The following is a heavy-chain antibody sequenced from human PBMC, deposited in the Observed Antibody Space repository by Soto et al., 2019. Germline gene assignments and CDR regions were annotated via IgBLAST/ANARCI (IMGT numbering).Heavy chain of an antibody. D-gene: IGHD3-22*01. J-gene: IGHJ5*02. CDR2: IIPIFGTA. Sequence: QVQLVQSGAEVKKPGSSVKVSCKASGGTFSSYAISWVRQAPGQGLEWMGGIIPIFGTANYAQKFQGRVTITADESTSTAYMELSSLRSEDTAVYYCARDPRHFNYDSSGYDMTSWGQGTLVTVSS. CDR3: ARDPRHFNYDSSGYDMTS. V-gene: IGHV1-69*01. CDR1: GGTFSSYA.